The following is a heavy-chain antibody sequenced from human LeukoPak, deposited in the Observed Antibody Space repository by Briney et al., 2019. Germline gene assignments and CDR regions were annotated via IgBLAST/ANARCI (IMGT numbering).Heavy chain of an antibody. J-gene: IGHJ4*02. V-gene: IGHV3-33*01. CDR1: GFTFSSYG. Sequence: GGSLRLSCAASGFTFSSYGMHWVRQAPGKGLEWVVVIWYDGSNKYYADSVKGRFTISRDNSKNTLYLQMNSLRAEDTAVYYCASDPSNPYYYDSSGYFDYWGQGTLVTVSS. CDR3: ASDPSNPYYYDSSGYFDY. D-gene: IGHD3-22*01. CDR2: IWYDGSNK.